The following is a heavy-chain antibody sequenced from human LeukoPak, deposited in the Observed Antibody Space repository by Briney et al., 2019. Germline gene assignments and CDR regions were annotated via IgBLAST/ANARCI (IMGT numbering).Heavy chain of an antibody. CDR2: IIPIFGTA. CDR1: GGTFSSYA. Sequence: PGASVKVSCKASGGTFSSYAISWVRQAPGQGLEWMGGIIPIFGTANYAQKFQGRVTITADESTSTAYMELSSLRSEDTAVYYCARGDPEDYVMAFDIWGQGTMVTVSS. D-gene: IGHD4-17*01. J-gene: IGHJ3*02. V-gene: IGHV1-69*13. CDR3: ARGDPEDYVMAFDI.